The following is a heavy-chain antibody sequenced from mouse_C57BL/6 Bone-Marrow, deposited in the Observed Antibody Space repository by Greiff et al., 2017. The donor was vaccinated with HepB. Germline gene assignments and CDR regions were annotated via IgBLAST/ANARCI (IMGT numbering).Heavy chain of an antibody. V-gene: IGHV1-72*01. J-gene: IGHJ1*03. CDR2: IDPNSGGT. CDR3: ARRRITTVVAHWYFDV. D-gene: IGHD1-1*01. Sequence: QVQLQQPGAELVKPGASVKLSCKASGYTFTSYWMHWVKQRPGRGLEWIGRIDPNSGGTKYNEKFKSKATLTVDKPSSTAYMQLSSLTSEDSAVYDCARRRITTVVAHWYFDVWGTGTTVTVSS. CDR1: GYTFTSYW.